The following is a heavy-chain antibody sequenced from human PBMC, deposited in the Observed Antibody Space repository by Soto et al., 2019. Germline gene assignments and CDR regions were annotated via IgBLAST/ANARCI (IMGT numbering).Heavy chain of an antibody. CDR1: GGSINSAYY. D-gene: IGHD3-22*01. J-gene: IGHJ4*02. Sequence: SETLSLTCAVSGGSINSAYYWGWIRQPPGKGLEWIGRIYYSGSTSYNPSLKSRVTISADTSKNQFSLNLNSVTAADTAVYYCASTYRSGSCLGYDFWGVGILVTVSS. V-gene: IGHV4-39*01. CDR2: IYYSGST. CDR3: ASTYRSGSCLGYDF.